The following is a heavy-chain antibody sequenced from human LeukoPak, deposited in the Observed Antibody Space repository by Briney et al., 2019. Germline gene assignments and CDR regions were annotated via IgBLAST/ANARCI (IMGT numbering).Heavy chain of an antibody. D-gene: IGHD1-26*01. J-gene: IGHJ5*02. CDR2: IFTGGGT. CDR3: AKDWELGS. V-gene: IGHV4-4*08. Sequence: SETLSPTCSLSGASISTYYCNWIRQPPGRGLGWIGNIFTGGGTNYNTSLKNRVTISVDTPKAQFTLKLASLNPTTPPCFYCAKDWELGSWGQGTLVTVSS. CDR1: GASISTYY.